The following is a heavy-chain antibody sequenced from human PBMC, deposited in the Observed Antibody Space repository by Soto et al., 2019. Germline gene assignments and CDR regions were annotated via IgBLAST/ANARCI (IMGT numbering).Heavy chain of an antibody. CDR2: IHYSGSA. V-gene: IGHV4-31*03. Sequence: TLSLTCTVSGGSMRSGAFYWILVRQHPGKGLEWIGHIHYSGSAYYTPSLESRVTISEDTSKNQFSLKLTSVTAADTAVYYFARTTVRGDHFDYWGPGTLDIVSS. D-gene: IGHD3-10*01. CDR3: ARTTVRGDHFDY. J-gene: IGHJ4*02. CDR1: GGSMRSGAFY.